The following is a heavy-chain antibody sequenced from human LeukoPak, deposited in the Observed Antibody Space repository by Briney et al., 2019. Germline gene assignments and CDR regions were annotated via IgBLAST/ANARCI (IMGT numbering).Heavy chain of an antibody. D-gene: IGHD2-15*01. J-gene: IGHJ4*02. Sequence: GGSLRLSCAASGFTFSSYAIHWVRQAPGKGLEWVAVISYDGTNKYYPDSMKGRFTISRDNSKNTLYLQMNSLRAEVTAVYYCASHSFCSGGSCYSGLDYWGQGTLVTVSS. CDR2: ISYDGTNK. V-gene: IGHV3-30-3*01. CDR3: ASHSFCSGGSCYSGLDY. CDR1: GFTFSSYA.